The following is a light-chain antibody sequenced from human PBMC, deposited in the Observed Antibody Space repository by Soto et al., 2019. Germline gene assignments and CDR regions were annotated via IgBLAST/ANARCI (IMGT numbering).Light chain of an antibody. Sequence: DIQMTQSPSSLSASVGDRVTITCRASQSISSYLNWYQQKPGKAPQLLIYAASSLQSGVPSRFSGSGSGTDFTLSISSLQPEDFATYYCQQSYSTLPTFGGGTKVEIK. CDR1: QSISSY. J-gene: IGKJ4*01. CDR2: AAS. V-gene: IGKV1-39*01. CDR3: QQSYSTLPT.